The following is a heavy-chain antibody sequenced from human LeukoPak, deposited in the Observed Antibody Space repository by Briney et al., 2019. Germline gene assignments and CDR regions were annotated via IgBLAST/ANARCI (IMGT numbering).Heavy chain of an antibody. CDR2: IFYSGST. J-gene: IGHJ5*02. V-gene: IGHV4-59*01. Sequence: SETLSLTCTLSGGSFGNFYWSWLRQPPGKRLEWIGYIFYSGSTTYNPSFESRVTLSVGTTKNQFFLKMNSVTAADTAVYYCAGTEYNWFDPWGQGIVVTVSS. CDR1: GGSFGNFY. CDR3: AGTEYNWFDP.